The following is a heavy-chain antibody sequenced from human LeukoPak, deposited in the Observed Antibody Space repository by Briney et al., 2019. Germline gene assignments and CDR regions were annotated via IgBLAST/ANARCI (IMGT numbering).Heavy chain of an antibody. D-gene: IGHD2-21*02. V-gene: IGHV1-69*05. Sequence: SVKVSCKASGGTFSSYAISWVRQAPGQGLEWMGGTIPIFGTANYAQKFQSRVTITTDESTSTAYMELSSLRSEDTAVYYCARETAYYWYFDLWGRGTLVTVSS. J-gene: IGHJ2*01. CDR2: TIPIFGTA. CDR1: GGTFSSYA. CDR3: ARETAYYWYFDL.